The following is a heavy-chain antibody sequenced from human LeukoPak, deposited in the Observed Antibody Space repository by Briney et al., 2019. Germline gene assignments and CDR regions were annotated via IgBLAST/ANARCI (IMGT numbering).Heavy chain of an antibody. D-gene: IGHD1-26*01. CDR2: ISAYNGNT. V-gene: IGHV1-18*01. CDR1: GYTFTSYG. Sequence: GASVKVSCKASGYTFTSYGISWVRQAPGQGLEWMGWISAYNGNTNYAQKLQGRVTMTTDTSTSTAYMELRSLRSDDTAVYYCARDRIVGARWSLGDHWGQGTLVTVSS. CDR3: ARDRIVGARWSLGDH. J-gene: IGHJ4*02.